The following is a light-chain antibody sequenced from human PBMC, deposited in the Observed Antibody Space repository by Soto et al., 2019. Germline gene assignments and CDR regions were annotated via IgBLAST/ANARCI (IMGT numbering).Light chain of an antibody. J-gene: IGKJ4*01. CDR3: QHYGTSPH. CDR2: DAS. Sequence: EIVLTQSPGTLSLSPGERATLSCRASQTVSSTYLAWYQQKPGQPPRLLIYDASSRATGIPDRFSGSGSGTDFPLTISRLEPEDFAVYYCQHYGTSPHFGGGTKVEIK. V-gene: IGKV3-20*01. CDR1: QTVSSTY.